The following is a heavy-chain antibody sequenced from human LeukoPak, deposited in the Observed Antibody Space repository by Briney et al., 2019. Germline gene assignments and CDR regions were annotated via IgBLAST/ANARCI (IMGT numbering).Heavy chain of an antibody. Sequence: SETLSLTCTVSGGSISSGDYYWSWIRQPPGKGLEWIGYIYYSGSTYYNPSLKSRVTISVDTSKNQFSLKLSSVTAADTAVYYCARDPHPNDYGDLFAYWGQGTLVTVSS. CDR2: IYYSGST. CDR1: GGSISSGDYY. D-gene: IGHD4/OR15-4a*01. V-gene: IGHV4-30-4*08. CDR3: ARDPHPNDYGDLFAY. J-gene: IGHJ4*02.